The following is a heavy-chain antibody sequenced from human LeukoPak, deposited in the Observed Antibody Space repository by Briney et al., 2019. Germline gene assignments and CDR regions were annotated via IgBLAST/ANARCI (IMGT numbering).Heavy chain of an antibody. J-gene: IGHJ4*02. Sequence: GGSLRLSCAASGFTFSSYGMHWVRQAPGKGLGWGAVISYDGSNKYYADSVKGRFTISRDNSKNTLYLQMNSLRAEDTAVYYCAKDLLYSDVWGSYRPNPLDYWGQGTLVTVSS. V-gene: IGHV3-30*18. CDR1: GFTFSSYG. D-gene: IGHD3-16*02. CDR2: ISYDGSNK. CDR3: AKDLLYSDVWGSYRPNPLDY.